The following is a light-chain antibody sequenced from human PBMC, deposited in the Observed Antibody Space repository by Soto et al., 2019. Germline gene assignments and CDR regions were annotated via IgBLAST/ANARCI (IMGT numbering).Light chain of an antibody. CDR2: KAS. J-gene: IGKJ1*01. CDR3: QQYGSSPRT. V-gene: IGKV1-5*03. CDR1: QTISSW. Sequence: DIQMTQSPSTLSGSVGDRVTITCWASQTISSWLAWYQQKPGKAPKLLIYKASTLKSGVPSRFSGSGSGTEFTLTISSLQPEDFAVYYCQQYGSSPRTFGQGTKVDIK.